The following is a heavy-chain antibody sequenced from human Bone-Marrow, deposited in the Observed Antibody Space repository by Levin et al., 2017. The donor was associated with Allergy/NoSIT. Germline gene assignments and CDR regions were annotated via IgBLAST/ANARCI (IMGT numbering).Heavy chain of an antibody. Sequence: GESLKISCRASGFTFNNYYMSWVRQAPGKGLEWVANIRQDGSETYYVDSVEGRFTISRDNSKNSLYLHMHSLRAEDTAVYYCARLMVRGGVDWFDPWGQGTLLTVSA. CDR2: IRQDGSET. V-gene: IGHV3-7*01. CDR3: ARLMVRGGVDWFDP. J-gene: IGHJ5*02. CDR1: GFTFNNYY. D-gene: IGHD3-10*01.